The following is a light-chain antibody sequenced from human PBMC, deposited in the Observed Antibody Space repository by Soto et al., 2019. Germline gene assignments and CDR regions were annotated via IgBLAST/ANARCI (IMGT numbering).Light chain of an antibody. V-gene: IGLV2-23*02. J-gene: IGLJ1*01. CDR3: CSYAGSSTVV. CDR1: SSDVGSYNL. Sequence: QSVLTQPASVSGSPGQSITISCTGTSSDVGSYNLVSWYQQHPGKATKLMIYEVSKWPSGVSNRFSGSKSCNTASLTISGLQAEDEAEYYCCSYAGSSTVVFGTGTKVTVL. CDR2: EVS.